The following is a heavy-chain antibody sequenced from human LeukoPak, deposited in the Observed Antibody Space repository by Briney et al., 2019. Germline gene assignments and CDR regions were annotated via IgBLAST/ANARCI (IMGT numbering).Heavy chain of an antibody. V-gene: IGHV3-23*01. CDR3: TKDPSPTVTTYWYFDL. D-gene: IGHD4-17*01. CDR1: GFTFSSYA. J-gene: IGHJ2*01. Sequence: QSGGSLRLSCAASGFTFSSYAMSWVRQAPGKGLEWVSAISGSGGTTYYADSVKGRFTISRDNSKNTLYPRMNSLRVEDTAVYYCTKDPSPTVTTYWYFDLWGRGTLVTVSS. CDR2: ISGSGGTT.